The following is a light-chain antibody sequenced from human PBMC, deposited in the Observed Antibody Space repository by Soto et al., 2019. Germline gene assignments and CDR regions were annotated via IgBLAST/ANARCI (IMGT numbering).Light chain of an antibody. V-gene: IGLV2-14*03. CDR1: SSDVGGYNY. J-gene: IGLJ2*01. CDR2: DVS. CDR3: SSYTSGSTRVV. Sequence: QSALTQPASVSGSPGQSITISCTGTSSDVGGYNYVSWYQQHPGKAPKVMIYDVSKRPSGISNRFSGSKSGNTASLTISGLQVEDEADYYCSSYTSGSTRVVFGERTKLTVL.